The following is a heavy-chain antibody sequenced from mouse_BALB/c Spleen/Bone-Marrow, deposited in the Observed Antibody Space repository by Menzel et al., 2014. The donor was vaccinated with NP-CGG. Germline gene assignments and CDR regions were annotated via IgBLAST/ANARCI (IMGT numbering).Heavy chain of an antibody. CDR1: GFDFSTFW. J-gene: IGHJ3*01. CDR2: INPDRRTI. D-gene: IGHD1-2*01. V-gene: IGHV4-1*02. CDR3: ARLHYYGYGAY. Sequence: EVMLVESGGGLVQPGGSLKLSCAASGFDFSTFWLSWVRQAPGQGLEWIGEINPDRRTINYSPSLKDKFVISRDHAKNTLYLLMSKVRSEDTALYYCARLHYYGYGAYWGQGTLVTVSA.